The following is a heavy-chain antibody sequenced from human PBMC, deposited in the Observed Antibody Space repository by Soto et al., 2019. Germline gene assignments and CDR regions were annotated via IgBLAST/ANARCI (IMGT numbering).Heavy chain of an antibody. CDR1: GGSISSYY. V-gene: IGHV4-59*08. J-gene: IGHJ4*02. D-gene: IGHD5-18*01. CDR3: ARHRYSYGVYYFDY. Sequence: SETLSLTCTVSGGSISSYYWSWVRQSPGKGLEWIGYTHDSGSTNYNPSLKSRVTISVDTSKNQFSLKLSSVTAADTAVYYCARHRYSYGVYYFDYWGQGTLVTVSS. CDR2: THDSGST.